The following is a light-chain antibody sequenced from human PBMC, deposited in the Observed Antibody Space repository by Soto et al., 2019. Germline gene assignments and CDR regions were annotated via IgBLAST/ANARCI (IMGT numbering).Light chain of an antibody. CDR2: DDS. J-gene: IGLJ1*01. CDR1: SNDFGGYNY. V-gene: IGLV2-14*03. CDR3: ASYTYPRTYV. Sequence: QSVLTQPASVSGSPGQSITISCAGISNDFGGYNYVSWYQQHPGRVPKLLIYDDSNRPSGVSNRFSGSNSGNTASLTISGLQSEDEPDYSCASYTYPRTYVFGIGTKVTVL.